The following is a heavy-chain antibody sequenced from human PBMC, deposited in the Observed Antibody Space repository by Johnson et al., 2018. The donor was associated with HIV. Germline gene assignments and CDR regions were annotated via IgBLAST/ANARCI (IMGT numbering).Heavy chain of an antibody. Sequence: EVQLLESGGGLVQPGGSLRLSCAASGFTVSSNYMSWVRQAPGKGLDWVSVIYSGGSTYYADSVKGRFTISRDNSKNTLYLQMNSLRAEDTAVYYCARENGVEMGTVNDAFDIWGQGTMVTVSS. CDR2: IYSGGST. CDR3: ARENGVEMGTVNDAFDI. J-gene: IGHJ3*02. V-gene: IGHV3-66*01. CDR1: GFTVSSNY. D-gene: IGHD5-24*01.